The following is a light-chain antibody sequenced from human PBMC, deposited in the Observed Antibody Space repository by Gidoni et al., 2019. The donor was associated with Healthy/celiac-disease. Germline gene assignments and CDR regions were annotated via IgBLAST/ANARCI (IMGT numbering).Light chain of an antibody. J-gene: IGKJ2*04. CDR3: LQDYNYPPMCS. Sequence: AIKLTQSPSSLSASVGDRVTITCRASQGIRNDLGWYQQKPGKAPKLRIYAASSLQSGVPSRFSGSGSGTDFTLTISSLQPEDFATYYCLQDYNYPPMCSFGQGTKLEIK. V-gene: IGKV1-6*01. CDR1: QGIRND. CDR2: AAS.